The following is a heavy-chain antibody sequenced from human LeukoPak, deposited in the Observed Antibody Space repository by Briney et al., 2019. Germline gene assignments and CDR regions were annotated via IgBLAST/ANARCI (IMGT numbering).Heavy chain of an antibody. V-gene: IGHV4-59*01. Sequence: PSETLSLTCTVSGGSISSYYWSWIRQPPGKGLEWIGYIYYSGSTNYNPSLKSRVTISVDTSKNQFSLKLSSVAAADTAVYYCARVVPAAYYYYGMDVWGQGTTVTVSS. CDR3: ARVVPAAYYYYGMDV. J-gene: IGHJ6*02. CDR1: GGSISSYY. D-gene: IGHD2-2*01. CDR2: IYYSGST.